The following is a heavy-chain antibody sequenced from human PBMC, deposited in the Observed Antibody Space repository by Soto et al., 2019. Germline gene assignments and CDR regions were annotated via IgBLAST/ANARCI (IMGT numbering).Heavy chain of an antibody. CDR2: ISYDGSNK. CDR1: GFTFSSYG. D-gene: IGHD3-10*01. V-gene: IGHV3-30*18. Sequence: GGSLRLSCAASGFTFSSYGMHWVRQAPGKGLEWVAVISYDGSNKYYADSVKGRFTISRDNSKNTLYLQMNSLRAEDTAVYYCAKDRLGGSGSYYDYWGQGTLVTVSS. CDR3: AKDRLGGSGSYYDY. J-gene: IGHJ4*02.